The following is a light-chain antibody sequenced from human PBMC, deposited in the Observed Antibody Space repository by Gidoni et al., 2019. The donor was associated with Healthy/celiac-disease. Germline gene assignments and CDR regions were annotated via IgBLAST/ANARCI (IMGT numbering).Light chain of an antibody. CDR3: MQGTHWPRT. Sequence: DVVTTQSPLSMPVTLGQPASISCRSSQSLVYSDGNTYLNWFQQRQGQSPRRLIYKVSNRDSGVPDRFSGGGSGTDFTLKISRVEAEDVGVYYCMQGTHWPRTFGQGTKLEIK. V-gene: IGKV2-30*01. CDR2: KVS. J-gene: IGKJ2*01. CDR1: QSLVYSDGNTY.